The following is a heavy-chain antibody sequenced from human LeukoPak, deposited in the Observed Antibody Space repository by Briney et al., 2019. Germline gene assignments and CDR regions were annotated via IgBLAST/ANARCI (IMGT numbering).Heavy chain of an antibody. D-gene: IGHD2-2*01. CDR3: HLGYCSSTSHCFDY. CDR2: IRYDGSNK. Sequence: PGGSLRLSCAASGFTFSSYGMHWVRQAPGKGLEWVAFIRYDGSNKYYADSVKGRFTISRDNSKNTLYLQMNSLRAEDTAVYYCHLGYCSSTSHCFDYWGQGTLVTVSS. CDR1: GFTFSSYG. V-gene: IGHV3-30*02. J-gene: IGHJ4*02.